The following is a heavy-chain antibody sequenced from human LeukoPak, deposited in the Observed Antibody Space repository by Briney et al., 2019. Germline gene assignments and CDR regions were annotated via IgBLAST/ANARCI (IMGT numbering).Heavy chain of an antibody. V-gene: IGHV4-59*08. CDR3: ARHVTVYCSGGSCYSGLSWFDP. J-gene: IGHJ5*02. D-gene: IGHD2-15*01. Sequence: SETLSLTCTVSGGSISSYYWSWIRQPPGKGLEWIGYIYYSGSTNYNPSLKSRVPISVDTSKNQFSLKLSSVTAADTAVYYCARHVTVYCSGGSCYSGLSWFDPWGQGTLVTVSS. CDR1: GGSISSYY. CDR2: IYYSGST.